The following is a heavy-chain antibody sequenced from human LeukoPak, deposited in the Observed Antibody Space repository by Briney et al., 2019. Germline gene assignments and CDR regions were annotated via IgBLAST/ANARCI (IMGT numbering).Heavy chain of an antibody. CDR3: AWSVFYDTSSNLQKGAFDI. CDR1: GDSTMNYY. CDR2: IYYNGNS. V-gene: IGHV4-59*01. D-gene: IGHD2/OR15-2a*01. J-gene: IGHJ3*02. Sequence: SETLSLTCTVSGDSTMNYYRSWIRQSPGKGLEWMGSIYYNGNSKYNPSLKSRVTISQDTSKNLFSLRLSSVTAADTAVYYCAWSVFYDTSSNLQKGAFDIWGQGTMVTVSS.